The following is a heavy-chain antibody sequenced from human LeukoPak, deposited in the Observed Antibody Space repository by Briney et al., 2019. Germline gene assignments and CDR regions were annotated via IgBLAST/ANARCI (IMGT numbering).Heavy chain of an antibody. CDR1: GYTFTGYF. V-gene: IGHV1-2*02. J-gene: IGHJ4*02. CDR3: ARVGWGDSSGS. D-gene: IGHD3-22*01. Sequence: GASVTVSCKASGYTFTGYFIHWVRQAPGRGREWMGWINPNSGGTNYAQKFQGRVTMTRDTYISTAYMELSRLRSDDTAVYYCARVGWGDSSGSWGQGTLVTVSS. CDR2: INPNSGGT.